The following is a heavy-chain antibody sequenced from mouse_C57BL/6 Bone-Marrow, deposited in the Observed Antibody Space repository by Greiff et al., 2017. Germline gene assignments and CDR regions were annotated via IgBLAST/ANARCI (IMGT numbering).Heavy chain of an antibody. CDR3: ERGSKCGGYYFDV. Sequence: QVQLQEPGAELVKPGASVKMSCKASGYTFTTYPIEWMKQNHGQSLEWIGNFHPSNDDTKYNEKFKGKATLTVEKSSSTVYLELSRLTSDDSAVYYYERGSKCGGYYFDVWGKGTTLTVSS. CDR1: GYTFTTYP. D-gene: IGHD1-1*01. CDR2: FHPSNDDT. J-gene: IGHJ2*01. V-gene: IGHV1-47*01.